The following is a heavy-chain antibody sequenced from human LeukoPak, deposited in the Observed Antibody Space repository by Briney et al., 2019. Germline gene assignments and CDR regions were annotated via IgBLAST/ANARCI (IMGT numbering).Heavy chain of an antibody. CDR1: GFTFDDYA. V-gene: IGHV3-9*01. CDR2: ISWNSGSI. CDR3: AKDSTYYYDSSATFDY. D-gene: IGHD3-22*01. J-gene: IGHJ4*02. Sequence: PGRSLRLSCAASGFTFDDYAMHWVRQATGKGLEWVSGISWNSGSIGYADSVKGRFTISRDNAKNSLYLQMNSLRAEDTALYYCAKDSTYYYDSSATFDYWGQGTLVTVSS.